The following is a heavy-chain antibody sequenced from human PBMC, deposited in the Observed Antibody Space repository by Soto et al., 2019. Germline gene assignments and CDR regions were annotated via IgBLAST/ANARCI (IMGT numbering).Heavy chain of an antibody. D-gene: IGHD1-26*01. V-gene: IGHV3-30*18. CDR1: GFTFSSYG. J-gene: IGHJ6*02. CDR2: ISYDGSNK. Sequence: QVQLVESGGGVVQPGRSLRLSCAASGFTFSSYGMHWVRQAPGKGLEWVAVISYDGSNKYYADSVKGRFTISRDNSKNTLYLQINNLRAEDTAVYYCAKDVVVGATPGLGDYYYYYGMDVWGQGTTVTVSS. CDR3: AKDVVVGATPGLGDYYYYYGMDV.